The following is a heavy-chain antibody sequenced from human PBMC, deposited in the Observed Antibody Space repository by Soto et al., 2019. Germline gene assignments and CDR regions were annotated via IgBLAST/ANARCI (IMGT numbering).Heavy chain of an antibody. J-gene: IGHJ4*02. CDR1: GFTFSSYS. Sequence: GSLRLSCAASGFTFSSYSMSWVRQAPGKGLEWVSYISSTSTTIYYADSVKGRFTISRDNAKNSLYLHMNSLSAEDTAVYYCARDRGCSGGICYRDLGYWGQGTLVTVSS. CDR3: ARDRGCSGGICYRDLGY. V-gene: IGHV3-48*01. D-gene: IGHD2-15*01. CDR2: ISSTSTTI.